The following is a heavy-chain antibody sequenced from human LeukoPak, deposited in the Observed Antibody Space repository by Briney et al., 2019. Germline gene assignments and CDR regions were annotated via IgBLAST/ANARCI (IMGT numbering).Heavy chain of an antibody. CDR3: ASYCSSTSCAKRGDP. CDR1: GGSISSYY. J-gene: IGHJ5*02. V-gene: IGHV4-59*01. D-gene: IGHD2-2*01. Sequence: SETLSLTCTVSGGSISSYYWSWIRQPPGKGLEWIGYIYYSGSTNCNPSLKSRVTISVDTSKNQFSLKLSSVTAADTAVYYCASYCSSTSCAKRGDPWGQGTLVTVSS. CDR2: IYYSGST.